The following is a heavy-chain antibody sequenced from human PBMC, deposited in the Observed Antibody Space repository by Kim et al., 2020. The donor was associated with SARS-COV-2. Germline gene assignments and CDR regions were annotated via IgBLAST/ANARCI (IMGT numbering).Heavy chain of an antibody. D-gene: IGHD3-10*01. CDR2: ISAYNDNT. CDR1: GYTFSNYG. V-gene: IGHV1-18*01. Sequence: ASVKVSCKTSGYTFSNYGFSCVRQAPGQGLEWMGWISAYNDNTNYAEKFQGRVFMTTDTATRTAYMDLRSLTSDDTAVYYCAREGYYHGSGTYSPPKYYG. CDR3: AREGYYHGSGTYSPPKYYG. J-gene: IGHJ6*01.